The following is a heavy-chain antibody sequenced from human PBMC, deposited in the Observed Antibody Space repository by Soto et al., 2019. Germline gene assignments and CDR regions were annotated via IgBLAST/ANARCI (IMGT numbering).Heavy chain of an antibody. Sequence: SVKVSCKASGGTFSSYAISWVRQAPGQGLEWMGGIIPILGTANYAQKFQGRVTITADESTSTAYMELSSLRSEDTAVYYCASQTGTTDGRGWDYYYYYGMDVWGQGTTVTVSS. CDR3: ASQTGTTDGRGWDYYYYYGMDV. V-gene: IGHV1-69*13. CDR1: GGTFSSYA. J-gene: IGHJ6*02. D-gene: IGHD1-7*01. CDR2: IIPILGTA.